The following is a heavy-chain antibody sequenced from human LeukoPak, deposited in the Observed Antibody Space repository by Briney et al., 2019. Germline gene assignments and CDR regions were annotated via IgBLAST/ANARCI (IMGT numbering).Heavy chain of an antibody. V-gene: IGHV3-30*03. D-gene: IGHD3-16*02. J-gene: IGHJ4*02. CDR3: AIGDGLGKLSSSFGY. Sequence: PGGSLRLSCAASGFTFSDYYMSWIRQAPGKGLEWVAVISYDGSNKYYADSVKGRFTISRDNSKNTLYLQMNSLTVEDTAVYYCAIGDGLGKLSSSFGYWGQGTLVPVSS. CDR1: GFTFSDYY. CDR2: ISYDGSNK.